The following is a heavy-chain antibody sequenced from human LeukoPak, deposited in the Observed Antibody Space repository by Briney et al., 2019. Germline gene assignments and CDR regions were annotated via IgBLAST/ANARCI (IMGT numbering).Heavy chain of an antibody. D-gene: IGHD6-19*01. V-gene: IGHV3-30-3*01. CDR3: AKESTAYSSGWDPALDY. CDR2: ISYDGSNE. CDR1: GFTFSSYA. J-gene: IGHJ4*02. Sequence: HPGRSLRLSCAASGFTFSSYAMHWVRQAPGKGLEWVSVISYDGSNEYYADSVKGRFTISRDNSKNTLYLQMNSLRAEDTAVYYCAKESTAYSSGWDPALDYWGQGTLVTVSS.